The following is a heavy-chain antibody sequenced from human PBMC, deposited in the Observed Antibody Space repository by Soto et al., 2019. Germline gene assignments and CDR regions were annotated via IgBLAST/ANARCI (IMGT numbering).Heavy chain of an antibody. CDR3: ARDIRGAN. V-gene: IGHV3-11*01. J-gene: IGHJ4*02. Sequence: QVQLVESGGGLVKPGGSLRLSCTASGFTFTDHYMTWIRQAPGKGLEWVSYINSGGSKIYYADSVRGRFTISRDNAKNSVYLQMSILRAEDTAIYYCARDIRGANWGQGTLVIVSS. CDR1: GFTFTDHY. D-gene: IGHD3-10*01. CDR2: INSGGSKI.